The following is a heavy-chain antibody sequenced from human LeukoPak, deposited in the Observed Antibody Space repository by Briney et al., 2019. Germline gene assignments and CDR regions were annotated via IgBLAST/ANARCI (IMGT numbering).Heavy chain of an antibody. J-gene: IGHJ3*02. V-gene: IGHV4-34*01. D-gene: IGHD3-22*01. CDR3: ASAYYYDSSGYSLTAAFDI. CDR1: GGPFSGYY. CDR2: INHSGVT. Sequence: SETLSLTCAVHGGPFSGYYWSWLRQPPGKGLEWIGEINHSGVTKYNPSLKSRVTISVDTSKNQFSLKLSSVTAADTAVYYCASAYYYDSSGYSLTAAFDIWGQGTMVTVSS.